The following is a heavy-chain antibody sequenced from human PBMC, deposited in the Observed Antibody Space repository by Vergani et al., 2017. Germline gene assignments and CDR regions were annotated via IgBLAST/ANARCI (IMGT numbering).Heavy chain of an antibody. V-gene: IGHV1-69*09. CDR3: ARDPTIAAAGY. D-gene: IGHD6-13*01. CDR1: GFTFSSYT. Sequence: VQLLESGGGLVQPGGSLRLSCAASGFTFSSYTISGVRQAPGQGLEWMGRIIPILGIANYAQKFQGRVTITADKSTSTAYMELSSLRSEDTAVYYCARDPTIAAAGYWGQGTLVTVST. J-gene: IGHJ4*02. CDR2: IIPILGIA.